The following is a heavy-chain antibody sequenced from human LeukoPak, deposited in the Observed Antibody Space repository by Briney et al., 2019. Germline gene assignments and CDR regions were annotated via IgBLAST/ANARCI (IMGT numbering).Heavy chain of an antibody. D-gene: IGHD5-18*01. V-gene: IGHV4-34*01. CDR2: INHSGST. J-gene: IGHJ4*02. CDR1: GGSFSGYY. Sequence: SETLSLTCAVYGGSFSGYYWGWIRQPPGKGLEWIGEINHSGSTNYNPSLKSRVTISVDTSKNQFSLKLSSVTAADTAVYYCARGHTAMVDYWGQGTLVTVSS. CDR3: ARGHTAMVDY.